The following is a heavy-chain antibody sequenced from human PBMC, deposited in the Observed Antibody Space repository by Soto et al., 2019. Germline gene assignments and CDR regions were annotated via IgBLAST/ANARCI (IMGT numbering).Heavy chain of an antibody. CDR2: IIPIFGTA. Sequence: ASVKVSCKASGGTFSSYAISWVRQAPGQGLEWMGGIIPIFGTANYAQKFQGRVTITADESTSTAYMELSSLRSEDTAVYYCARDKVTMVRGVIPHYYYYGMDVWGQGTTFTVSS. CDR3: ARDKVTMVRGVIPHYYYYGMDV. J-gene: IGHJ6*02. CDR1: GGTFSSYA. D-gene: IGHD3-10*01. V-gene: IGHV1-69*13.